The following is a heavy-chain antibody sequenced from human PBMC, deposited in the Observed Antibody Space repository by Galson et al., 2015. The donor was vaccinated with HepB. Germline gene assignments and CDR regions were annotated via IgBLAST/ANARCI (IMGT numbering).Heavy chain of an antibody. D-gene: IGHD4-17*01. CDR1: GFTFSSYG. CDR3: AKPRWAGDYGDYFDY. J-gene: IGHJ4*02. CDR2: ISYDGSNK. V-gene: IGHV3-30*18. Sequence: SLRLSCAASGFTFSSYGMHWVRQAPGKGLEWVAVISYDGSNKYYADSVKGRFTISRDNSKNTLYLQMNSLRAEDTAVYYCAKPRWAGDYGDYFDYWGQGTLVTVSS.